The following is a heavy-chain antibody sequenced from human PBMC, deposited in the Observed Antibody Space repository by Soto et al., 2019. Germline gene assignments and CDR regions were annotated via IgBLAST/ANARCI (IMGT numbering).Heavy chain of an antibody. CDR3: ASAPRHPMPVDY. V-gene: IGHV4-4*02. D-gene: IGHD2-2*01. Sequence: SETLSLTCTVSGGSISSSNWWSWVRQPPGKGLEWIGEIYHSGSTNYNPSLKSRVTISVDKSKNQFSLKLSSVTAADTAVYYCASAPRHPMPVDYWGQGTLVTVSS. CDR1: GGSISSSNW. CDR2: IYHSGST. J-gene: IGHJ4*02.